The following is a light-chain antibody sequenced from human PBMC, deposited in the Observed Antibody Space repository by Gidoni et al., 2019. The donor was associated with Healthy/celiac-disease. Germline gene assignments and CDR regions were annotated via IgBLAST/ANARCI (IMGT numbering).Light chain of an antibody. V-gene: IGLV2-14*03. Sequence: QSALTQPASASGSPGQSITISCTGTSSDVGGYNYVSWYQQHPGKAPKLMIYDVSNRPSGVSNRFSGSKSGNTASLTISGLQAEDEADYYCSSYTSSSTPLWVFGTGTKVTVL. J-gene: IGLJ1*01. CDR1: SSDVGGYNY. CDR3: SSYTSSSTPLWV. CDR2: DVS.